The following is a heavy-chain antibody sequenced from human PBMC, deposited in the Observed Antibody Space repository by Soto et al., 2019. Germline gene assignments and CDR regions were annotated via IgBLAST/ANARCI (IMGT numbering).Heavy chain of an antibody. V-gene: IGHV1-46*01. D-gene: IGHD1-26*01. J-gene: IGHJ4*02. CDR3: ARAPPVGSYYPTGYDY. Sequence: QVQLVQSGAEVKKPGASVKVSCKASGYTFTSYYMHWVRQAPGQGLEWMGIINPSGGSTSYAQKFQGRVTMTRDTSTSTVYMELSSLRSEDTAVYYCARAPPVGSYYPTGYDYWGQGTLVTVSS. CDR1: GYTFTSYY. CDR2: INPSGGST.